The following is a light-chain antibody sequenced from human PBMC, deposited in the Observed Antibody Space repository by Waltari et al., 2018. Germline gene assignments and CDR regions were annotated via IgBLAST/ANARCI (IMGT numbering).Light chain of an antibody. CDR2: ADK. CDR3: AAWDDSLEGPL. CDR1: RSNIGSNT. Sequence: QSVLTQAPSASGTPGQRVTISCSGSRSNIGSNTVNWYQQVPGTAPKLLIYADKQRPAGVPGRFSGSRSGTSASLAISGLQSEDEADYYCAAWDDSLEGPLFGGGTKLTVL. V-gene: IGLV1-44*01. J-gene: IGLJ2*01.